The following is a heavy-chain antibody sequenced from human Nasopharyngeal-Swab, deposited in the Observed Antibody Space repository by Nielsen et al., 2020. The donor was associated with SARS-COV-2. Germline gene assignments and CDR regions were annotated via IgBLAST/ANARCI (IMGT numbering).Heavy chain of an antibody. J-gene: IGHJ5*02. V-gene: IGHV3-74*01. CDR2: ISSDGTTT. CDR1: TFTFRNYW. CDR3: AGTSTTCCPS. Sequence: GGSLRLSCEASTFTFRNYWMHWVRQAPGKGLVWVARISSDGTTTNYADSVKGRFTISRDNAKNTLYLQMNSLTVDDTAVYYCAGTSTTCCPSWGQGTLVTVSS. D-gene: IGHD2-2*01.